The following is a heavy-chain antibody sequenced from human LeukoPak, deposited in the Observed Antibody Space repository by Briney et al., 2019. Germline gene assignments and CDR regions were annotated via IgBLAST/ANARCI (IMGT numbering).Heavy chain of an antibody. CDR2: ISWNSGSI. CDR1: GFTFDDYA. D-gene: IGHD2-15*01. CDR3: AKGGAVVAAKDYYGMDV. J-gene: IGHJ6*02. V-gene: IGHV3-9*01. Sequence: GRSLRLSCAASGFTFDDYAMHWVRQAPGKGLEWVSGISWNSGSIGYADSVKGRFTISRDNAKNSLYLQMNSLRAEDTALYYCAKGGAVVAAKDYYGMDVWGQGTTVTVSS.